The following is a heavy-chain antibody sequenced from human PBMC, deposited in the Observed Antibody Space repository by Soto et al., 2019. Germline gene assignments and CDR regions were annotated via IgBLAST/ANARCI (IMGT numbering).Heavy chain of an antibody. CDR3: ARNIDAAGTYDRGMDG. CDR2: IIPILGIA. CDR1: GGTFSSYT. Sequence: QVQLVQSGAEVKKPGSSVKVSCKASGGTFSSYTISWVRQAPGQGLEWMGRIIPILGIANYAQKFQGRVKIPAAKSTSTAYMELSSLGSEDTAVYYCARNIDAAGTYDRGMDGWGQGPTVTVSS. D-gene: IGHD6-13*01. V-gene: IGHV1-69*02. J-gene: IGHJ6*02.